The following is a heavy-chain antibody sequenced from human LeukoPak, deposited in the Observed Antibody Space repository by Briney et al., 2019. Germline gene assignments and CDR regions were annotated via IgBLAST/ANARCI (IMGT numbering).Heavy chain of an antibody. CDR1: GGSISSYY. J-gene: IGHJ6*02. D-gene: IGHD3-9*01. Sequence: SETLSLTCTVSGGSISSYYWSWIRQPPGKGLEWIEYIYYSGSTNYNPSLKSRVTISVDTSKNQFSLKLSSVTAADTAVYYCASPLRYFDRTLRFGMDVWGQGTTVTVSS. V-gene: IGHV4-59*08. CDR3: ASPLRYFDRTLRFGMDV. CDR2: IYYSGST.